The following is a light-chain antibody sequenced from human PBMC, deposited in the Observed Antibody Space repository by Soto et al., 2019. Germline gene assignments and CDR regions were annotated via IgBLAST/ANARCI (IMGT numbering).Light chain of an antibody. J-gene: IGLJ1*01. Sequence: QSALTQPASVSGSPGQSITISCTGTSSDVGGYNFVSWYQQHPGKAPKLMIYDVSNRPSGVSNRFSGSKSGKTASLTISGFQAEDEADYYCSSYTSSSTYVFGTGTKVTVL. V-gene: IGLV2-14*01. CDR3: SSYTSSSTYV. CDR1: SSDVGGYNF. CDR2: DVS.